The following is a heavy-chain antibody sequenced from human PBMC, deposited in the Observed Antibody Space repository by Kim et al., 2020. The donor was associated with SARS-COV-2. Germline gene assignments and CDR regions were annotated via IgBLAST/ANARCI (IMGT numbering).Heavy chain of an antibody. J-gene: IGHJ4*02. CDR1: GFTFSSYA. CDR2: ISYDGSNK. CDR3: AREGLYSSSWYFDY. D-gene: IGHD6-13*01. V-gene: IGHV3-30*04. Sequence: GGSLRLSCAASGFTFSSYAMHWVRQAPGKGLEWVAVISYDGSNKYYADSVKGRFTISRDNSKNTLYLQMNSLRAEDTAVYYCAREGLYSSSWYFDYWGQGTLVTVSS.